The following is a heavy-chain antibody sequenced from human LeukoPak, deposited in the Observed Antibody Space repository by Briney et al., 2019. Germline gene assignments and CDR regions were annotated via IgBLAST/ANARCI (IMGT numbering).Heavy chain of an antibody. CDR2: IYYSGST. CDR3: ARAGRYYYYGMDV. D-gene: IGHD1-26*01. Sequence: SQTLSLTCTVSGGSISSGDYYWSWIRQPPGKGLEWIGYIYYSGSTYYNPSLKSRVTISVDTSKNQFSLKLSSVTAADTAVYYCARAGRYYYYGMDVWGQGTTVTVSS. CDR1: GGSISSGDYY. J-gene: IGHJ6*02. V-gene: IGHV4-30-4*01.